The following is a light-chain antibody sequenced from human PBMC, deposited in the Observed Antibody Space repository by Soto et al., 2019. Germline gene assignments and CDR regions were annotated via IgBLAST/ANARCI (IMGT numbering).Light chain of an antibody. CDR2: DAS. CDR1: QSVSSY. V-gene: IGKV3-11*01. Sequence: EIVLTQSPATLSLSPGERATLSCRASQSVSSYLAWYQQKSGQAPRLLIYDASKRATGIPARFSGSGSGTGFTLAISSLEPEDFAVYYCQQRSNWLFTFGPGTKVDIK. CDR3: QQRSNWLFT. J-gene: IGKJ3*01.